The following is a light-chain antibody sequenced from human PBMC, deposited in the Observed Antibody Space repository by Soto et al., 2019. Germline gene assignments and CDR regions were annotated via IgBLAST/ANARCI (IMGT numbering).Light chain of an antibody. CDR3: QQRLNWPPG. V-gene: IGKV3-11*01. CDR1: QSFRGL. CDR2: DAY. Sequence: EVVFTQSPVTLSLSPVERATLSCRASQSFRGLLAWYQQKPGQAPRLLIYDAYNRATGIPPRFSGSGSGTDFTLTISSLEPEDFGLYYCQQRLNWPPGFGQGTKVDI. J-gene: IGKJ1*01.